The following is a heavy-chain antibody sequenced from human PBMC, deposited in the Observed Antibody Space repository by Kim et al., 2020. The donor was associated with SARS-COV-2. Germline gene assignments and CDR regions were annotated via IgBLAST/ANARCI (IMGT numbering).Heavy chain of an antibody. J-gene: IGHJ6*02. D-gene: IGHD4-17*01. CDR2: IYYSGST. V-gene: IGHV4-39*07. CDR1: GGSISSSSYY. CDR3: ASGDRTVPQGGYYYGMDV. Sequence: SETLSLTCTVSGGSISSSSYYWGWIRQPPGKGLEWIGSIYYSGSTYYNPSLKSRVTISVDTSKNQFSLKLSSVTAADTAVYYCASGDRTVPQGGYYYGMDVWGQGTTVTVSS.